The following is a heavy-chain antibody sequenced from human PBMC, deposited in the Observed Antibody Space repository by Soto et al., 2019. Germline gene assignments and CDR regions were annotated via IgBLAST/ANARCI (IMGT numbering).Heavy chain of an antibody. CDR1: GFTFNSHG. CDR3: GRVPLDGNYANGVDV. J-gene: IGHJ6*02. Sequence: GGSLRLSCAASGFTFNSHGMHWVRQAPGKGLEWVANIETDGSRKNYVDSVKGRFIISRDNAKNSLFLQMNSLRADDTAVYYCGRVPLDGNYANGVDVWGQGTTVTVSS. V-gene: IGHV3-7*03. D-gene: IGHD4-17*01. CDR2: IETDGSRK.